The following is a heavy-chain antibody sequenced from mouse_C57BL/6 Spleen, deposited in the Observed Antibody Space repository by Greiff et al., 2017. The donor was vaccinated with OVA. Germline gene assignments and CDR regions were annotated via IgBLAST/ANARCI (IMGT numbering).Heavy chain of an antibody. CDR1: GYTFTSYW. V-gene: IGHV1-55*01. Sequence: QVQLQQPGAELVKPGASVKMSCKASGYTFTSYWITWVKQRPGQGLEWIGDIYPGSGSPNYNEKFKSKATLTVDTSSSTAYMQLSSLTSEDSAVYYCARSAVVAFYAMDYWVKEPQSPSPQ. J-gene: IGHJ4*01. CDR3: ARSAVVAFYAMDY. CDR2: IYPGSGSP. D-gene: IGHD1-1*01.